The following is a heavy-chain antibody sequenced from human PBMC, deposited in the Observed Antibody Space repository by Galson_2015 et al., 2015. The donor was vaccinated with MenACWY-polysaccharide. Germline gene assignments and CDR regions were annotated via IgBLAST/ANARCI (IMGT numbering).Heavy chain of an antibody. CDR3: AREGAGTTGFDY. CDR2: IYYSGST. D-gene: IGHD1-7*01. Sequence: ETLSLTCTVSGGSISSRSYYWGWIRQPPGKGLEWIGSIYYSGSTYYNPSLKSRVTISVDTSKNQFSLKLSSVTAADTAVYYCAREGAGTTGFDYWGQGTLVTVSS. V-gene: IGHV4-39*07. CDR1: GGSISSRSYY. J-gene: IGHJ4*02.